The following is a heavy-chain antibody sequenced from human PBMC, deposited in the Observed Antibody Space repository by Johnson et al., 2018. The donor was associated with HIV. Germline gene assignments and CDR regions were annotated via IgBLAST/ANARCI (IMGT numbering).Heavy chain of an antibody. J-gene: IGHJ3*02. D-gene: IGHD2-21*01. Sequence: VQLVESGGGLVQPGGSLRLSCAASGFTFSSYAMSWVRQAPGKGLEWVAVISYDGSNKYYANSVKGRFTISRDNSKNTLYLQMNSLRAEDTALYYCARVGQVVWDAFDIWGQGTMVTVSS. CDR1: GFTFSSYA. CDR3: ARVGQVVWDAFDI. V-gene: IGHV3-30*04. CDR2: ISYDGSNK.